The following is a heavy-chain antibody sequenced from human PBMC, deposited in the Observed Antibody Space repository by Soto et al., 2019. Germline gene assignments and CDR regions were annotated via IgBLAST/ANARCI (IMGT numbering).Heavy chain of an antibody. V-gene: IGHV2-5*01. Sequence: QITLKESGPTLVRPTQTLTLTCAFSGFSLTTYGVGVGWIRQPPGKVLEWLALIYWNDDKRYSPSLKSRLTITKDTSKNQVVLTMTNMDPVDTATYYCAHSNSSAPNDCWGQGTLVTVSS. D-gene: IGHD6-19*01. CDR1: GFSLTTYGVG. CDR2: IYWNDDK. CDR3: AHSNSSAPNDC. J-gene: IGHJ4*02.